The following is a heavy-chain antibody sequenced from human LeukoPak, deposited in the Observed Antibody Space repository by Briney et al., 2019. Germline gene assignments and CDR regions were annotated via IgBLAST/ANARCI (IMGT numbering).Heavy chain of an antibody. D-gene: IGHD1-26*01. CDR2: IKQDGSEK. V-gene: IGHV3-7*01. J-gene: IGHJ4*02. Sequence: PGGSLRLSCAASGFTFSSYWMSWVRQAPGKGLGWVAHIKQDGSEKYYVDSVKGRFTISRDNAKNSLSLQMNSLRAEDTAGYYWARDRIVGATTGGGDYWGKGTLVTLS. CDR3: ARDRIVGATTGGGDY. CDR1: GFTFSSYW.